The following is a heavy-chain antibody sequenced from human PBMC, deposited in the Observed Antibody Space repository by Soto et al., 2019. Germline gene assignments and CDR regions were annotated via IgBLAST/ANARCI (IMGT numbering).Heavy chain of an antibody. CDR2: ISYDGTNK. Sequence: GGSLRLSCAASGFSFSISPMHWVRQAPGKGPEWVALISYDGTNKFYADSVKGRFTISRDNSKSTLYLQVDSLRPEDAAVYYCARDPKTSGGQHWAFNYFDSWVQGTLVTVSS. D-gene: IGHD7-27*01. V-gene: IGHV3-30-3*01. J-gene: IGHJ4*02. CDR3: ARDPKTSGGQHWAFNYFDS. CDR1: GFSFSISP.